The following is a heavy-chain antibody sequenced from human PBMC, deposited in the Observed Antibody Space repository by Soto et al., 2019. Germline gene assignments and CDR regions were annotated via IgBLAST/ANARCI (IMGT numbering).Heavy chain of an antibody. Sequence: GASVKVSCKASGGTFSSYAISWVRQAPGQGLEWMGGIIPIFGTANYAQKFQGRVTITADESTSTAYMELSSLRSEDTAVYYCARDLIVVNRYCYGMDVWGQGTTVTVSS. D-gene: IGHD2-15*01. V-gene: IGHV1-69*13. CDR2: IIPIFGTA. J-gene: IGHJ6*02. CDR3: ARDLIVVNRYCYGMDV. CDR1: GGTFSSYA.